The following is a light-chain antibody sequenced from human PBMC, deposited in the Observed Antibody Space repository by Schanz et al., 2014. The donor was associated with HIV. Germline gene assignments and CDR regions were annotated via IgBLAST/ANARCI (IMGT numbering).Light chain of an antibody. CDR3: QQYNNWPGFT. J-gene: IGKJ3*01. V-gene: IGKV3D-15*01. CDR1: QSVSSY. Sequence: EIVMTQSPATLSLSPGERATLSCRASQSVSSYLAWYQQKPGQAPRLLIYGASSRATGIPDRFSGSGSGTDFTLTISRLEPEDFAVYYCQQYNNWPGFTFGPGTKVDIK. CDR2: GAS.